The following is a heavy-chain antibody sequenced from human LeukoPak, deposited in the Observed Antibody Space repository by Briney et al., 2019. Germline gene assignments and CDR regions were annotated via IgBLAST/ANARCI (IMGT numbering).Heavy chain of an antibody. CDR3: ARDVGARLPGY. Sequence: PSETLSLTCTVSGGSISSYYWSWIRQPPGKGLEWIGYIYYSGSTNYNPSLKSRVTMSVDKSKNQFSLKLTSVTAADTAVYYCARDVGARLPGYWGQGTLVTVSS. V-gene: IGHV4-59*12. J-gene: IGHJ1*01. CDR2: IYYSGST. D-gene: IGHD6-6*01. CDR1: GGSISSYY.